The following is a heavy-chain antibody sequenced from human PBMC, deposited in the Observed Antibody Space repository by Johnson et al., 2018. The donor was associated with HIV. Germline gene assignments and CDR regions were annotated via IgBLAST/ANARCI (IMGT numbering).Heavy chain of an antibody. CDR2: ISYDGSNK. J-gene: IGHJ3*02. Sequence: QVQLVESGGGVVQPGRSLRLSCAASGFTFSSYAMHWVRQAPGKGLEWVAVISYDGSNKYYADYVKGRFTISRDNSKNTLYLQMNSLRAEDTALYYCAKSLPHHSGGSAFDIWGQGTMVTVSS. CDR1: GFTFSSYA. CDR3: AKSLPHHSGGSAFDI. V-gene: IGHV3-30-3*02. D-gene: IGHD3-16*01.